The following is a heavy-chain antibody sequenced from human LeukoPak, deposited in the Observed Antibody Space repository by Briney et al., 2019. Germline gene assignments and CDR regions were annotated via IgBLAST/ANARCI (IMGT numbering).Heavy chain of an antibody. CDR2: IRQDGSEK. CDR1: GFIIGSYW. V-gene: IGHV3-7*01. Sequence: GSLRLSCVASGFIIGSYWMSWVRQAPGKGLEWVANIRQDGSEKYYVDSVKGRLTISRDNAKNSLYLQMNNLTAADTAIYYCARAGYYGDDAFDLWGQGTRVTVSA. CDR3: ARAGYYGDDAFDL. D-gene: IGHD2/OR15-2a*01. J-gene: IGHJ3*01.